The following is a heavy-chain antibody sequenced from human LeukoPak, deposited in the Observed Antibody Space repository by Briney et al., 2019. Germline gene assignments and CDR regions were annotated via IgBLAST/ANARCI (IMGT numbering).Heavy chain of an antibody. CDR1: GGSFSGYY. CDR2: IYYSGST. J-gene: IGHJ4*02. CDR3: ARHESAVAGIFDY. V-gene: IGHV4-34*01. D-gene: IGHD6-19*01. Sequence: SETLSLTCAVYGGSFSGYYWSWIRQPPGKGLEWIGSIYYSGSTYYNPSLKSRVTISVDTSKNQFSLKLSSVTAADTAVYYCARHESAVAGIFDYWGQGTLVTVSS.